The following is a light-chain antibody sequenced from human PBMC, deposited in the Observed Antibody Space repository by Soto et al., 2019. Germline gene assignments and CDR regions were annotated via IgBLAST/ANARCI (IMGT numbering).Light chain of an antibody. CDR2: DSS. V-gene: IGKV3-11*01. Sequence: EIVLTQSPATLSLSPGERSTLSCRASQSVSSYLAWYQQKPGQAPRLLIFDSSNRATGVPVRFSGSGSGTVFTLTIGSLEPEDSAVYYCQQRKNWPPITFGQGTRLEI. J-gene: IGKJ5*01. CDR3: QQRKNWPPIT. CDR1: QSVSSY.